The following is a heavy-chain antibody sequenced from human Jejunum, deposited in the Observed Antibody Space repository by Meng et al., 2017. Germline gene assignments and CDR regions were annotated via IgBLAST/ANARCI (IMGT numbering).Heavy chain of an antibody. CDR2: TYWDDDK. CDR3: AHRRRNSGYDNPYYFDF. Sequence: QITLKESGPTLVKSTQTLTLTCTFSGFSLSTVGEAVGWIRQPPGKALDWLALTYWDDDKRYSPSLKSRLTITKDTSKNQVVLTMAHMDPVDTATYYCAHRRRNSGYDNPYYFDFWGQGTLVTVSS. CDR1: GFSLSTVGEA. V-gene: IGHV2-5*02. D-gene: IGHD5-12*01. J-gene: IGHJ4*02.